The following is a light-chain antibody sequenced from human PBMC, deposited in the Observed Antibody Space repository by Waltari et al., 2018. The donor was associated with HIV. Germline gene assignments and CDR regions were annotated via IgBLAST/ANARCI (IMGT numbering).Light chain of an antibody. Sequence: EIVLTQSPGTLSLSPGERATLSCRASQSISSSYLALYQQKPGQAPRLLISGASSSATGILDMFSCSCSGTDFTLTISRLEPEDFAVYYFQQYGYSLRTFGQVTKVEIE. J-gene: IGKJ1*01. CDR1: QSISSSY. V-gene: IGKV3-20*01. CDR2: GAS. CDR3: QQYGYSLRT.